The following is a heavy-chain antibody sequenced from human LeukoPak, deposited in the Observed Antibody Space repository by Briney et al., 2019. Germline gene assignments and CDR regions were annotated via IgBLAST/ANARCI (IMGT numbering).Heavy chain of an antibody. CDR3: ARDSISGDNSLDY. Sequence: PGRSLRLSCAASGFTFSTYGMQWVRQAPGKGLEWVAVIVGDGSNAHYADSARGRFTVSRDNSKNTLYLQMNSLRAEDTAVYYCARDSISGDNSLDYWGRGTLVTVSS. J-gene: IGHJ4*02. D-gene: IGHD7-27*01. V-gene: IGHV3-33*05. CDR1: GFTFSTYG. CDR2: IVGDGSNA.